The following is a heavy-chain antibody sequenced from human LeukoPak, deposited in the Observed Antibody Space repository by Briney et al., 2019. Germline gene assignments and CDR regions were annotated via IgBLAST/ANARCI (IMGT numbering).Heavy chain of an antibody. J-gene: IGHJ5*02. CDR1: GGSISSSSYY. CDR3: AKQGYYGSGSYFGRLCWFDP. Sequence: SETLSLTCTVSGGSISSSSYYWAWIRQPPGKGLEWIATKYYSETTYYNPSLKSRVTISVDTSKNQFSLKLSSVTAADTAVYYCAKQGYYGSGSYFGRLCWFDPWGQGTLVTVSS. V-gene: IGHV4-39*01. CDR2: KYYSETT. D-gene: IGHD3-10*01.